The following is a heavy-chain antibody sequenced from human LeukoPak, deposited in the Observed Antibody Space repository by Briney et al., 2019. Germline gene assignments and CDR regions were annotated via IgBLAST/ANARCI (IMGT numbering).Heavy chain of an antibody. CDR2: ISWDGDST. D-gene: IGHD3-22*01. CDR3: AKVRMITMIAYDAFDI. CDR1: GFTFDDYA. V-gene: IGHV3-43D*03. J-gene: IGHJ3*02. Sequence: GSLRLSCAASGFTFDDYAMHWVRQAPGKGLECVSLISWDGDSTYYSDSVKGRFTISRDNSKNTLYLQMNSLRAEDTAIYYCAKVRMITMIAYDAFDIWGQGSMVTVSS.